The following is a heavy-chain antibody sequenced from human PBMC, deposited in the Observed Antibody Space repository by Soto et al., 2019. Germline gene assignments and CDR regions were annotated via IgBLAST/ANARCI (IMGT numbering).Heavy chain of an antibody. V-gene: IGHV3-72*01. D-gene: IGHD3-10*01. CDR3: ARGFHSCDM. Sequence: EMQLVESGGGLVQPGGSLKLSCAVSGFTFSDFYMDWIRQAPGKGLEWVGRSRNKVNGYTTEYAASVKGRFTVSRDDSRNSLFLQMNGLKVEDTAVYYCARGFHSCDMWGQGTMVTVSS. CDR1: GFTFSDFY. CDR2: SRNKVNGYTT. J-gene: IGHJ3*02.